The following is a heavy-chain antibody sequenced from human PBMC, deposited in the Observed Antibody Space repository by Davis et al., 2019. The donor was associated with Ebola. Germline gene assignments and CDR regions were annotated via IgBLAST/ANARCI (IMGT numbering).Heavy chain of an antibody. J-gene: IGHJ1*01. CDR1: GFTFSSYS. CDR3: AVSSSWRQEYFQH. Sequence: GGSLRLSCAASGFTFSSYSMNWVRQAPGKGLEWVSSISSSSSYIYYADSVKGRFTISRHNSKNTLYLQMNSLRAEDTAVYYCAVSSSWRQEYFQHWGQGTLVTVSS. V-gene: IGHV3-21*04. CDR2: ISSSSSYI. D-gene: IGHD6-13*01.